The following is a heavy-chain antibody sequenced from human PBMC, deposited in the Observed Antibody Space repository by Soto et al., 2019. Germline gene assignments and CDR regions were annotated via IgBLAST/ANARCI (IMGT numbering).Heavy chain of an antibody. CDR2: LYSTYGT. V-gene: IGHV3-53*01. CDR3: ASWLLPEHAFDI. CDR1: GFTFSGKKY. Sequence: AGSLRLSCAASGFTFSGKKYLTWVRQAPGKGLDWVSGLYSTYGTYYADSVKGRFSTSKDNSKNTFYLQLNSLTPDDTAVYYCASWLLPEHAFDIWGLGTLVTVSS. D-gene: IGHD2-15*01. J-gene: IGHJ3*02.